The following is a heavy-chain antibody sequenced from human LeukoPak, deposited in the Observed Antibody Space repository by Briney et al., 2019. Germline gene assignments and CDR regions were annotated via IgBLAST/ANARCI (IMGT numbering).Heavy chain of an antibody. V-gene: IGHV1-18*01. CDR2: ISAYNDNA. J-gene: IGHJ4*02. CDR3: ARSTLGIEFDY. D-gene: IGHD7-27*01. CDR1: GYSFTNYG. Sequence: ASVKVSCKAPGYSFTNYGISWVRQAPGQGLEWMGWISAYNDNAHYAQGLEGRVTMTSETSTRTAYMELRSLRSDDTAVYYCARSTLGIEFDYWGQGPLVTVSS.